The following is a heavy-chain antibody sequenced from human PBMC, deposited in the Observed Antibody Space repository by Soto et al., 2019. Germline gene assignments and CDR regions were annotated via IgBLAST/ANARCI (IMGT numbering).Heavy chain of an antibody. CDR2: IIPRFGTT. Sequence: QVQLVQSGAEVEKPGSSVRVSCKASGDSFSKYTVNWVRQAPRQGLEWMRGIIPRFGTTNYAPTLQDRVTITADESMNTVYMELSSLRSEDTAIYYCARGRGLYNSGRSQLDSWGQGTLVTVSS. J-gene: IGHJ4*02. CDR3: ARGRGLYNSGRSQLDS. CDR1: GDSFSKYT. V-gene: IGHV1-69*01. D-gene: IGHD1-26*01.